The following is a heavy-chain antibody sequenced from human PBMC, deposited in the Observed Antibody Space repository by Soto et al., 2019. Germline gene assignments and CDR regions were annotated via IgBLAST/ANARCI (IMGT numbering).Heavy chain of an antibody. V-gene: IGHV3-33*01. D-gene: IGHD6-19*01. Sequence: QVQLVESGGGVVQPGRSLRLSCAASGFTFNNYGMHWVRQAPGEGLEWVGVIWYDGSNKYYADSVKGRFTISRDNSKNTLYLQMNSLRPEDTAVFYCARGAAVAGSPPYFYGMDVWGQGTTVTVSS. CDR3: ARGAAVAGSPPYFYGMDV. J-gene: IGHJ6*02. CDR1: GFTFNNYG. CDR2: IWYDGSNK.